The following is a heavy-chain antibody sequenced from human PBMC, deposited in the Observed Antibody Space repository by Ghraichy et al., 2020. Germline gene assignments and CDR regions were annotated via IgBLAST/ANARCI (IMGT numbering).Heavy chain of an antibody. D-gene: IGHD6-6*01. V-gene: IGHV1-2*02. CDR2: INPNSGGT. Sequence: ASVKVSCKASGYTFTGYYMHWVRQAPGQGLEWMGWINPNSGGTNYAQKFQGRVTMTRDTSISTAYMELSRLRSDDTAVYYCARDGAAARPFWFDPWGQGTLVTVSS. CDR1: GYTFTGYY. J-gene: IGHJ5*02. CDR3: ARDGAAARPFWFDP.